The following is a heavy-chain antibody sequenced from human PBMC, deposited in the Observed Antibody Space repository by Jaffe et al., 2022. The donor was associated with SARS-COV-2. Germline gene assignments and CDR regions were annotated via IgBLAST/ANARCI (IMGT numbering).Heavy chain of an antibody. CDR3: ARDEHLTAYPSNYLLNFFDY. V-gene: IGHV1-46*01. CDR1: GYTLTNYY. CDR2: INPSSGDT. Sequence: QVQLVQSGAEVKKPGASVKVSCKASGYTLTNYYMHWVRQAPGQGLEWMGEINPSSGDTTYAQKFQGRVTMTRDTSTSTVYMELSSLRSEDTAVYYCARDEHLTAYPSNYLLNFFDYWGQGTLVTVSS. D-gene: IGHD3-9*01. J-gene: IGHJ4*02.